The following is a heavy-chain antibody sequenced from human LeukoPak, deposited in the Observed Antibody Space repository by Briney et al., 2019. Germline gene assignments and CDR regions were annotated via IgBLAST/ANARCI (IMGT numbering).Heavy chain of an antibody. D-gene: IGHD1-26*01. V-gene: IGHV4-38-2*02. CDR3: ARDRSGSFWTY. CDR1: GYSISSGYY. J-gene: IGHJ4*02. CDR2: LYHSGST. Sequence: PSETLSLTCTVSGYSISSGYYWGWIRQPPGKGLEWIGSLYHSGSTYYNPSLKSRVTISVDTSKNQFSLNLNSVTAADTAVYYCARDRSGSFWTYWGQGALVTVSS.